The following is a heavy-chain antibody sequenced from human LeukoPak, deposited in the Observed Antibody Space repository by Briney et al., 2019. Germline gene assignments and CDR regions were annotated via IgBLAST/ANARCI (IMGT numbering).Heavy chain of an antibody. J-gene: IGHJ4*02. D-gene: IGHD1-26*01. V-gene: IGHV3-23*01. CDR3: AKISREGATTGPGGPGNFDY. Sequence: GGSLRLSCAASGFTFNNYAMSWVRQAPGRGLEWVSAISGVGYSTYYADSVKGRFTISRDNSKNTLYLQMNSLRVEDTAIYYCAKISREGATTGPGGPGNFDYWGQGTLVTVSS. CDR2: ISGVGYST. CDR1: GFTFNNYA.